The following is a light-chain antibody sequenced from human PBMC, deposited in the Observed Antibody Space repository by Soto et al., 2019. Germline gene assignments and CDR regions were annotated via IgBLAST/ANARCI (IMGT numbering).Light chain of an antibody. CDR3: QQYGSSQWT. J-gene: IGKJ1*01. CDR1: QSVSSSY. CDR2: GAS. V-gene: IGKV3-20*01. Sequence: EIVLTQSPGTLSLSPGERATLSCRASQSVSSSYLAWYQQKPGQAPRPLIYGASSRAIGIPDRFSGSGSGTDFTLTISRLEPEDFAVYYCQQYGSSQWTFGQGTKVYIK.